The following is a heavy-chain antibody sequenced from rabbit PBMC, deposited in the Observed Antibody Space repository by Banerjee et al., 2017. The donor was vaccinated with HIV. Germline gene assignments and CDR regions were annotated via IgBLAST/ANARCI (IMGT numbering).Heavy chain of an antibody. V-gene: IGHV1S40*01. Sequence: QSLEESGGDMVKPGASLTLTCTASGFSFSSNYYMCWVRQAPGKGLEWIACIYAGSSGSTYYASWAKGRFTISKTSSTTVTLQMTSLTAADTATYFCARDGGSSSAYWVNLWGPGTLVTVS. CDR1: GFSFSSNYY. CDR3: ARDGGSSSAYWVNL. J-gene: IGHJ4*01. D-gene: IGHD1-1*01. CDR2: IYAGSSGST.